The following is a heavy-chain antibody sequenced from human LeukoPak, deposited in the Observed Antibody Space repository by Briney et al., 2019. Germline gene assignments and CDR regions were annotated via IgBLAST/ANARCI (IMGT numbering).Heavy chain of an antibody. Sequence: HPGGSLRLSCAASGFTFSSYAMHWVRQAPGKGLEWVAVISYDGSNKYYADSVKGRFTISRDNSKNTLYLQMNSLRAEDTAVYYCAREHRLVLYAAEYWGQGTLVTVSS. CDR2: ISYDGSNK. D-gene: IGHD6-19*01. J-gene: IGHJ4*02. V-gene: IGHV3-30-3*01. CDR3: AREHRLVLYAAEY. CDR1: GFTFSSYA.